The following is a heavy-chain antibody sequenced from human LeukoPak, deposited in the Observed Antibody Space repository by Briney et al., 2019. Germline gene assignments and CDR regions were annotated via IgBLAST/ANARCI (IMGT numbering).Heavy chain of an antibody. J-gene: IGHJ4*02. CDR2: ISSSGSTI. CDR3: VRGRELNDY. V-gene: IGHV3-11*01. CDR1: GFTFSDYY. D-gene: IGHD1-7*01. Sequence: NAGGSLRLSCAASGFTFSDYYMSWIRQDPGKGLEWVSYISSSGSTIYFADSVKGRFTISRDNAKNSLYLQMNSLRAEDTAVYYCVRGRELNDYWGQGTLVTVSS.